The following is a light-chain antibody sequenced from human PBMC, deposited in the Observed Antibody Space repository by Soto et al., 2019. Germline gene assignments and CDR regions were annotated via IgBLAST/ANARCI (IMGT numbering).Light chain of an antibody. V-gene: IGKV1-33*01. CDR1: HDISNY. CDR3: QLYDSLPLLT. J-gene: IGKJ4*01. CDR2: DAS. Sequence: DIQMTQSPSSLSASVGDRVTITCQASHDISNYLNWYQQRPGKAPTLLIYDASNLQTGVPSRFSRSGSVTDFTFTISSLQPEDIATYYCQLYDSLPLLTVGGGTKVEIK.